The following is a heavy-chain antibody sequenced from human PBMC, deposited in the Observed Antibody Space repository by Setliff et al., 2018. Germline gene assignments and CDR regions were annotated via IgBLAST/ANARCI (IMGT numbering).Heavy chain of an antibody. CDR3: ARDMGQPYYFES. CDR2: IYHSGSS. J-gene: IGHJ4*02. Sequence: KPSETLSLTCTVSGGSISSTSYYWGWIRQPPGKGLEWIGSIYHSGSSYYNPSLRSRVTISVDTSKNQFSLILRSVTAADTAVYYCARDMGQPYYFESWGLGTLVTVSS. V-gene: IGHV4-39*07. D-gene: IGHD1-1*01. CDR1: GGSISSTSYY.